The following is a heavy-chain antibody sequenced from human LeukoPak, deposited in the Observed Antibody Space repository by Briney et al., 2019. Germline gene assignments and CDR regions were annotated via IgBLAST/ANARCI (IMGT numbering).Heavy chain of an antibody. CDR3: ASATRRIGWGFEY. CDR1: GGSISSGNYY. V-gene: IGHV4-61*02. CDR2: IYTSGGT. Sequence: SQTLSLTCTVSGGSISSGNYYWSWIRQPAGKGLEWIGRIYTSGGTNCNPSLENRVTISVDTSKNQFSLKLSSVTAADTAVYYCASATRRIGWGFEYWGQGNLVTVSS. D-gene: IGHD3-16*01. J-gene: IGHJ4*02.